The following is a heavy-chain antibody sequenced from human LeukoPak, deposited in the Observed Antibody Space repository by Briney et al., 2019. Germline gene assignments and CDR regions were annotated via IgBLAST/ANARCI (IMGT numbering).Heavy chain of an antibody. V-gene: IGHV4-39*07. CDR2: IYYSGST. J-gene: IGHJ4*02. Sequence: SETLSLTCTVSGGSISSSSYYWGWIRQPPGKGLEWIGSIYYSGSTYYNPSLKSRVTISVDTSKNQFSLKLSSVTAADTAVYYCARDSGSGDYFDYWGQGTLVTVSS. D-gene: IGHD3-10*01. CDR3: ARDSGSGDYFDY. CDR1: GGSISSSSYY.